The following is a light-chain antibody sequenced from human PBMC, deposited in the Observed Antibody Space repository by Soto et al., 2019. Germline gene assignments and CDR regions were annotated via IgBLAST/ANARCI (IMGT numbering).Light chain of an antibody. CDR2: GAS. CDR1: QSVSGSY. V-gene: IGKV3-20*01. Sequence: EIVLTQSPGTLSLSPGERATLSCRASQSVSGSYLAWFQQKPGQAPRLLIYGASSRATGIPDRFSGSGSGTDFTLTISSLEPEEFAMYFCQQYGSSPITFDPGTKVDIK. CDR3: QQYGSSPIT. J-gene: IGKJ3*01.